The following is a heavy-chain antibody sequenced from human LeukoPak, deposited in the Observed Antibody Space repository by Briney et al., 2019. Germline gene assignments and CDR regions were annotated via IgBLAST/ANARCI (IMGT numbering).Heavy chain of an antibody. D-gene: IGHD3-22*01. J-gene: IGHJ4*02. Sequence: SETLSLTCTVSGGSISSHYWSWIRQPAGKGLEWIGRIYTSGSTNYNPSLKSRVTMSVDTSKNQFSLKLSSVTAADTAVYYCAREDYYDSSGYYEVFDYWGQGTLVTVSS. CDR2: IYTSGST. V-gene: IGHV4-4*07. CDR1: GGSISSHY. CDR3: AREDYYDSSGYYEVFDY.